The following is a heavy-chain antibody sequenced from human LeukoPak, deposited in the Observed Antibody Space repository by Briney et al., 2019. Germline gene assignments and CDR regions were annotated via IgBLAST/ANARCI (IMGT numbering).Heavy chain of an antibody. CDR3: AREGSTMVRVNYYYYMDV. Sequence: ASVKVSCKVSGYTLTELSMHWVRQAPGKGLEWMGGFDPEDGETIYAQKFQGRVTMTEDTSTDTAYMELSSLRSEDTAVYYCAREGSTMVRVNYYYYMDVWGKGTTVTVSS. D-gene: IGHD3-10*01. J-gene: IGHJ6*03. CDR1: GYTLTELS. CDR2: FDPEDGET. V-gene: IGHV1-24*01.